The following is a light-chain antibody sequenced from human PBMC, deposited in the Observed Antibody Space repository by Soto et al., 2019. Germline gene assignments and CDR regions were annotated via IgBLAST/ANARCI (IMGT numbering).Light chain of an antibody. J-gene: IGLJ2*01. CDR2: EDT. V-gene: IGLV3-1*01. CDR3: QAWDSSSVV. CDR1: KLGDKY. Sequence: SYELTQSPSVSVSPGQTATITCSGDKLGDKYAYWYQQKPGQSPVVVIYEDTKRPSGIPERFSGSNFGNTATLTISGTQAMDEADYYCQAWDSSSVVFGGGTKLTVL.